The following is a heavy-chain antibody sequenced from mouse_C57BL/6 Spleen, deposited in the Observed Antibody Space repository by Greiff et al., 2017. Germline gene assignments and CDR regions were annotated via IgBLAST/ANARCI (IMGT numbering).Heavy chain of an antibody. Sequence: EVQRVESGGGLVKPGGSLKLSCAASGFTFSSYAMSWVRQTPEKRLEWVATISDGGSYTYYPDNVKGRFTISRDNAKNNLYLQMSHLKSEDTAMYYCARKGDDYDGRAWFAYWGQGTLVTVSA. CDR2: ISDGGSYT. V-gene: IGHV5-4*01. J-gene: IGHJ3*01. CDR3: ARKGDDYDGRAWFAY. D-gene: IGHD2-4*01. CDR1: GFTFSSYA.